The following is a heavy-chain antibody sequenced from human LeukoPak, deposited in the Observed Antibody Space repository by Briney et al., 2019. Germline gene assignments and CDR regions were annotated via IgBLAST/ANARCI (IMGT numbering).Heavy chain of an antibody. Sequence: ASVKVSCKASGYTFTGYYMHWVRQAPGQGLEWMGWINPNSGGTNYAQKFQGRVTMTRDTSISTAYMELSRLRSDDTAVYYCARGYVDTAMVLVYWGQGTPVTVSS. CDR2: INPNSGGT. CDR3: ARGYVDTAMVLVY. V-gene: IGHV1-2*02. D-gene: IGHD5-18*01. J-gene: IGHJ4*02. CDR1: GYTFTGYY.